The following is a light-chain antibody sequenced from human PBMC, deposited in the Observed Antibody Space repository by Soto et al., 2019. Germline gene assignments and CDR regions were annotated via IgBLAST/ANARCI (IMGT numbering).Light chain of an antibody. J-gene: IGKJ2*01. CDR2: GAS. V-gene: IGKV3-20*01. CDR3: QQYGSSPPYT. Sequence: EIVLTQSPGTLSLSPGEGATLSCRASQSVSSNYLAWYQQKPGQAPRLLIFGASSRASDIPDRFSGSGSGTDFTLTISRLEPEDFAVYYRQQYGSSPPYTFGQGTKLEIK. CDR1: QSVSSNY.